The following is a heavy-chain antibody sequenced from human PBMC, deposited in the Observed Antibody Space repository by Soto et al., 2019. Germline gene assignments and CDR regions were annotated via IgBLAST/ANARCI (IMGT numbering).Heavy chain of an antibody. Sequence: PGGSLRLSCAASGFTFSNAWMNWVRQAPGKGLEWVGRIKSKTDGGTTDYAAPVKGRFTISRDDSKNTLYLQMNSLKTEDTAVYYCTTDMGSGYCISTSCPRWGYYYYGMDVWGQGTTVTVSS. CDR2: IKSKTDGGTT. CDR3: TTDMGSGYCISTSCPRWGYYYYGMDV. D-gene: IGHD2-2*03. CDR1: GFTFSNAW. V-gene: IGHV3-15*07. J-gene: IGHJ6*02.